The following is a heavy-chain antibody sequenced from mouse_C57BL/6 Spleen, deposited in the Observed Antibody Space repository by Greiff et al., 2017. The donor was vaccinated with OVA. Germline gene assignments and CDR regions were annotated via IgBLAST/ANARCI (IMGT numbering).Heavy chain of an antibody. CDR3: ARRGAYYRFAY. J-gene: IGHJ3*01. D-gene: IGHD2-12*01. CDR2: IYPSDSET. CDR1: GYTFTSYW. V-gene: IGHV1-61*01. Sequence: QVQLQQPGAELVRPGSSVKLSCKASGYTFTSYWMDWVKQRPGQGLEWIGNIYPSDSETHYNQKFKDKATLTVDKSSSTAYMQLSSLTSEDSAVYYCARRGAYYRFAYWGQGTLVTVSA.